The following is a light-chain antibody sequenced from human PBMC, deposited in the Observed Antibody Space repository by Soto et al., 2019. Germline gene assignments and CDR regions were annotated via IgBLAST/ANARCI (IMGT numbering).Light chain of an antibody. J-gene: IGLJ2*01. CDR3: CSYAGSYIVV. CDR1: SSDVGGYNY. CDR2: DVT. Sequence: QSALTQPRSVSGSPGQSVANSCTGTSSDVGGYNYVSWYRQHPGRAPKLLLYDVTKRPSGVPDRFSGSKSGNTASLTISGLQADDEADYYCCSYAGSYIVVIGGGTKLTVL. V-gene: IGLV2-11*01.